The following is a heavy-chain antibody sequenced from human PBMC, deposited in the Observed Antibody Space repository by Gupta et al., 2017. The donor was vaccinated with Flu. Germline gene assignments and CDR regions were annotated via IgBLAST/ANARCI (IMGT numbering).Heavy chain of an antibody. Sequence: QVQLVESGGGVVQPGRSLRLSCAASGFTFSIYGMYWVRQAPGKGLEWVAVIWYDGSNKYYADSVKGRFTISRDNSKNTLYLQMNSLRAEDTAVYYCAREQLAVAGIWYFDLWGRGTLVTVSS. D-gene: IGHD6-19*01. CDR2: IWYDGSNK. CDR3: AREQLAVAGIWYFDL. J-gene: IGHJ2*01. CDR1: GFTFSIYG. V-gene: IGHV3-33*01.